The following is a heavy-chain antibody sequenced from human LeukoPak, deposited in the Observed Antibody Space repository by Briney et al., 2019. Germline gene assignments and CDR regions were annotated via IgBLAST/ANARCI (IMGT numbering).Heavy chain of an antibody. V-gene: IGHV1-8*01. CDR2: MNPNSGNT. J-gene: IGHJ4*02. CDR3: ARGIAAAGYDY. CDR1: GYNFTSDD. D-gene: IGHD6-13*01. Sequence: ASVNVSCKASGYNFTSDDINWVRQATGQGLERMGWMNPNSGNTGYAQRFQGRVTMTRNTSISTAYMELSSLRSEDTAVYYCARGIAAAGYDYWGQGTLVTVSS.